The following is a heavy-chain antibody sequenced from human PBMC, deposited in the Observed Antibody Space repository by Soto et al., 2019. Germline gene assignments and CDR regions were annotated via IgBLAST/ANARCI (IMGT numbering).Heavy chain of an antibody. V-gene: IGHV3-20*04. Sequence: GGSLRLSCAASGFTFNDSGMGWVRQAPGKGLEWVSGLHWNGGSTNYADSVKGRFTISRDNVKNSLYLQMNSLRAEDTAFYYCARYYYDSSGYGQGTVYYFEYWGRGTLVTLSS. CDR1: GFTFNDSG. CDR3: ARYYYDSSGYGQGTVYYFEY. D-gene: IGHD3-22*01. J-gene: IGHJ4*02. CDR2: LHWNGGST.